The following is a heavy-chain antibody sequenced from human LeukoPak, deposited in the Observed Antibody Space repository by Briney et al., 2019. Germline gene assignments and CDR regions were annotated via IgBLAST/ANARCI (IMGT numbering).Heavy chain of an antibody. Sequence: PSETLSLTCAVYGGSFSGYYWSWIRQPPGKGLEWIGEINHSGSTNYNPSLRSRVTISVDTSKNQFSLKLSSVTAADTAVYYCARHPLVGATEYYFDYWGQGTLVTVSS. CDR3: ARHPLVGATEYYFDY. J-gene: IGHJ4*02. V-gene: IGHV4-34*01. CDR2: INHSGST. D-gene: IGHD1-26*01. CDR1: GGSFSGYY.